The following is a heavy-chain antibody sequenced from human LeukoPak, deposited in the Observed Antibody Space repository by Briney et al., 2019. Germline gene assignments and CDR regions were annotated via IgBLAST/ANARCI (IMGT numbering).Heavy chain of an antibody. CDR1: GYTFTSYY. V-gene: IGHV1-46*01. J-gene: IGHJ4*02. CDR3: ARVIRFGEPLSDY. Sequence: ASVKVSCKASGYTFTSYYMHWVRQAPGQGLEWMGIINPSGGSTSYAQKFQGRVTMTRATSISTAYMELSRLRSDDTAVYYCARVIRFGEPLSDYWGQGTLVTVSS. D-gene: IGHD3-10*01. CDR2: INPSGGST.